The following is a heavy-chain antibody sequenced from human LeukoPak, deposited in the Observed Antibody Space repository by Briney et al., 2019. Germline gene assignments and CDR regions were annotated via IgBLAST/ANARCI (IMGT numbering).Heavy chain of an antibody. J-gene: IGHJ4*02. D-gene: IGHD3-9*01. Sequence: ASVKVSCKVSGYTLTELSMHWVRQAPGKGLEWMGGFDPEDGETIYAQKFQGRVTMTEDTSTDTAYMELSSLRSEDTAVYYCATSPHYDILTGYLPFDYWGQGTLVTVSS. CDR1: GYTLTELS. V-gene: IGHV1-24*01. CDR2: FDPEDGET. CDR3: ATSPHYDILTGYLPFDY.